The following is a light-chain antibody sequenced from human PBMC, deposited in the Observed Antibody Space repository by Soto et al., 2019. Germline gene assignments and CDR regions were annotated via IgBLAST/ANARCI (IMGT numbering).Light chain of an antibody. CDR3: QQYQTYPVT. V-gene: IGKV1-5*01. Sequence: IETTESPSTLSAFVTDRVTITCGASQHINNYLAWYQQKPGNAPKVLIYDASTLESGVPLRFSGRGSGTEYTLTISSLQPEDFATYYCQQYQTYPVTFGGGTKVDIK. J-gene: IGKJ4*01. CDR1: QHINNY. CDR2: DAS.